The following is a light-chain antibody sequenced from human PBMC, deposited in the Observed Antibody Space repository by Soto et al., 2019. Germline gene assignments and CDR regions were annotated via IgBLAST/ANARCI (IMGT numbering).Light chain of an antibody. V-gene: IGKV1-5*02. CDR3: QQYNHYWT. J-gene: IGKJ1*01. Sequence: DIQMTQSPSTLSASVGDRVTIVCRASQSISSWLAWYQQKPGKAPKVLIYDASSLESGVPSRFSGSGSGTEFSLTISSLQPDDFATYYCQQYNHYWTFGQGTKVDIK. CDR1: QSISSW. CDR2: DAS.